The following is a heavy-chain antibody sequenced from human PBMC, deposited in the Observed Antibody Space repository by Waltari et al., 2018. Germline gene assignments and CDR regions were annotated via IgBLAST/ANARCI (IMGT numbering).Heavy chain of an antibody. J-gene: IGHJ6*03. CDR2: IKQDGSEK. D-gene: IGHD3-22*01. CDR1: GFTFSSYW. V-gene: IGHV3-7*01. CDR3: ARMYYDSSGYYYRGGYYYYMDV. Sequence: EVQLVESGGGLVQPGGSLRLSCAASGFTFSSYWMSWVRQAPGKGLEWVANIKQDGSEKYYVDSVKGRFTISRDNAKNSLYLQMNSLRAEDTAVYYCARMYYDSSGYYYRGGYYYYMDVWGKGTTVTVSS.